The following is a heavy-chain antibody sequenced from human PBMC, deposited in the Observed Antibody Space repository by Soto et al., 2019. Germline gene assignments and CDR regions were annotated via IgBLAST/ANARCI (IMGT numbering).Heavy chain of an antibody. CDR1: GFTFTSSA. D-gene: IGHD3-3*01. CDR2: IVVGSGNT. V-gene: IGHV1-58*02. Sequence: GASVKVSCKASGFTFTSSAMQWVRQARGQRLEWIGWIVVGSGNTNYAQKFQERVTITRDMSTSTAYMELSSLRSDDTAVYYCARATYYDFWSGYSGFDYWGQGTLVTVSS. J-gene: IGHJ4*02. CDR3: ARATYYDFWSGYSGFDY.